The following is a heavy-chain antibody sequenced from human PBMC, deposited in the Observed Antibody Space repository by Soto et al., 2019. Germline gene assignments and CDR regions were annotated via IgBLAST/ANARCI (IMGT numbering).Heavy chain of an antibody. V-gene: IGHV1-69*12. CDR3: ARELVYGDYRFDY. CDR2: IIPIFGTA. CDR1: GGTFSSYA. Sequence: QVQLVQSGAEVKKPGSSVKVSCKASGGTFSSYAISWVRQAPGQGLEWMGGIIPIFGTANYAQKFQGRVTIAADESTGTASMELSSLRSEETAVYYCARELVYGDYRFDYWGQGTLVTVSS. D-gene: IGHD4-17*01. J-gene: IGHJ4*02.